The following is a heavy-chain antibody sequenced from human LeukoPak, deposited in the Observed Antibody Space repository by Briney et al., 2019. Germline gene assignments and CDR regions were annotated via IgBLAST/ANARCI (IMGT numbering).Heavy chain of an antibody. V-gene: IGHV3-21*04. CDR3: ATDMTATGGLGY. Sequence: GGSLRLSCAASGFTFNSYSMNWVRQTPGKGLEWVSSISSSSGYINYADSVKGRFTVSRDNAKNSLYLQMNSLRAEDTAVYYCATDMTATGGLGYWGQGTLVTVSS. CDR1: GFTFNSYS. J-gene: IGHJ4*02. CDR2: ISSSSGYI. D-gene: IGHD3-16*01.